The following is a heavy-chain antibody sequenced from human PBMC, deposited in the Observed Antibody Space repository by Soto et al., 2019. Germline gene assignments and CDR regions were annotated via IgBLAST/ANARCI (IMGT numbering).Heavy chain of an antibody. V-gene: IGHV1-69*13. Sequence: GASVKVSCKASGDTFSSYAISWVRQAPGQGLEWMGGIIPIFGTANYAQKFQGRVTITADESTSTAYMELSSLRSEDTAVYYCARVHGLRDVPNWNYLDYWGQGTLVTVSS. D-gene: IGHD1-20*01. CDR2: IIPIFGTA. CDR3: ARVHGLRDVPNWNYLDY. J-gene: IGHJ4*02. CDR1: GDTFSSYA.